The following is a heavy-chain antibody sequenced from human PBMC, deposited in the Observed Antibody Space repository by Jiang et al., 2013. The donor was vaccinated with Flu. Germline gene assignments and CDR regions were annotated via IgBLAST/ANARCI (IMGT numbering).Heavy chain of an antibody. CDR3: ARAMARISMVRGSTIDYFDY. CDR2: VIPVFGTA. J-gene: IGHJ4*02. Sequence: SGAEVKRPGSSVKVSCKASGGTFNSYSITWVRQAPGHGLEWMGGVIPVFGTANYAQRFQGRVTFTADESTRTAYMELSSLRSEDTAVYYCARAMARISMVRGSTIDYFDYVGPGNPVTV. V-gene: IGHV1-69*01. CDR1: GGTFNSYS. D-gene: IGHD3-10*01.